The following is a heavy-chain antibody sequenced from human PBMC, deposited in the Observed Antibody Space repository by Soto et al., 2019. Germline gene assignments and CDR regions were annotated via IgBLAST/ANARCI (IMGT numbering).Heavy chain of an antibody. J-gene: IGHJ4*02. V-gene: IGHV3-74*02. CDR1: GFTFSSYW. CDR3: ARARPLCGGDCSYYFDY. D-gene: IGHD2-21*02. Sequence: VQLVESGGGVVQPGRSLRLSCAASGFTFSSYWMHWVRQAPGKGLVWVSRINSDGSSTSYADSVKGRFTISRDNAKNTLYLQMNSLRAEDTAVYYCARARPLCGGDCSYYFDYWGQGTLVTVSS. CDR2: INSDGSST.